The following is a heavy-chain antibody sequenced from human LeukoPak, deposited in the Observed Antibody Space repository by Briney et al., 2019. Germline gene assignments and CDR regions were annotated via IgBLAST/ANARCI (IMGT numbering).Heavy chain of an antibody. Sequence: ASVKVSCKASGYTFTSYDINWVRQATGQGLEWMGWMNPNSGNTGYAQKFQGRVTMTRNTSISTAYMELRSLRSDDTAVYYCARSYYYYDSSGYHYWGQGTLVTVSS. J-gene: IGHJ4*02. D-gene: IGHD3-22*01. CDR2: MNPNSGNT. V-gene: IGHV1-8*01. CDR3: ARSYYYYDSSGYHY. CDR1: GYTFTSYD.